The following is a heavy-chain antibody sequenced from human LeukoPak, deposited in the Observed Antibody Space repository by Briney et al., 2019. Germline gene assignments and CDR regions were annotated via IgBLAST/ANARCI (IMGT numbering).Heavy chain of an antibody. CDR1: GYTLTELS. Sequence: ASVKVSCKVSGYTLTELSMHWVRQAPGKGLEWMGGFDPEDGETIYAQKFQGRVTMTEDISTDTAYMELSSLRSEDTAVYYCATSYGSGSYWFDPWGQGTLVTVSS. CDR3: ATSYGSGSYWFDP. D-gene: IGHD3-10*01. V-gene: IGHV1-24*01. CDR2: FDPEDGET. J-gene: IGHJ5*02.